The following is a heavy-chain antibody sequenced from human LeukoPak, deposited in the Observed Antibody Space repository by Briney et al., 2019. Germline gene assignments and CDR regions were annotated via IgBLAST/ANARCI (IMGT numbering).Heavy chain of an antibody. Sequence: TSETLSLTCAVYGGSFSGYYWSWIRQPPGKGLEWIGEINHSGSTNYNPSLKSRVTISVDTSKNQFSLKLSSVTAADTAVYYCARDPAGGGWGVEYYFDYWGQGTLVTVSS. CDR2: INHSGST. J-gene: IGHJ4*02. D-gene: IGHD3-10*01. V-gene: IGHV4-34*01. CDR3: ARDPAGGGWGVEYYFDY. CDR1: GGSFSGYY.